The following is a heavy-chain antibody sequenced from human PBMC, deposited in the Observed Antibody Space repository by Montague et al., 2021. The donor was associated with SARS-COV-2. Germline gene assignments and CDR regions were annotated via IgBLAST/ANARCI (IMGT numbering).Heavy chain of an antibody. Sequence: CAISGDSVSSNIATWNWIRQSPSRGLEWLGRTYYRSKWYNDYAVSVKSRVIINPDTSNNRISLQLNSVTPEYTAVYYCARAYCGGDCYFYWYFDLWGRGTLVTVPS. CDR2: TYYRSKWYN. CDR1: GDSVSSNIAT. D-gene: IGHD2-21*02. J-gene: IGHJ2*01. CDR3: ARAYCGGDCYFYWYFDL. V-gene: IGHV6-1*01.